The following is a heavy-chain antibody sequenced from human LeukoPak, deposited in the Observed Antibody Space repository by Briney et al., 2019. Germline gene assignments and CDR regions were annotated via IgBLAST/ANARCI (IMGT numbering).Heavy chain of an antibody. D-gene: IGHD2-21*01. CDR3: ARDADGEAFDY. J-gene: IGHJ4*02. Sequence: ASVKVSCTASGYTFTGYGISWVRQAPGQGLEWMGWISTYNGNTNYAQKLKGRFTMTTDTSKSTAYMELRSLRSDDTAVYYCARDADGEAFDYWGQGTLVTVSS. CDR2: ISTYNGNT. CDR1: GYTFTGYG. V-gene: IGHV1-18*01.